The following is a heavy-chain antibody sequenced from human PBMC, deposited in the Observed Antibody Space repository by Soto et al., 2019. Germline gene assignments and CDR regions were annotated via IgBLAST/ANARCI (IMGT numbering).Heavy chain of an antibody. CDR2: IYYSGST. CDR3: ARGRDFWSGSYFDY. Sequence: SETLSLTCTVSGGSISSYYWSWIRQPPGKGLEWIGYIYYSGSTNYNPSLKSRVTISVDTSKNQFSLKLSSVTAADTAVYYCARGRDFWSGSYFDYWGQGTLVTVSS. J-gene: IGHJ4*02. V-gene: IGHV4-59*08. D-gene: IGHD3-3*01. CDR1: GGSISSYY.